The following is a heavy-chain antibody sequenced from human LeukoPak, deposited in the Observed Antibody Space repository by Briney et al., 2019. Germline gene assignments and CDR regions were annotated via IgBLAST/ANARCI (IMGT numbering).Heavy chain of an antibody. Sequence: GGSLRLSCAASGFTFSSHSMNWVRQAPGKGLEWVSYISRDNVIHYADSVKGRFTISRDNAKNSLYLQTHSLRAEDTAVYYCARRRVGDGEVDYWGQGTLVTVSS. J-gene: IGHJ4*02. CDR3: ARRRVGDGEVDY. D-gene: IGHD1-26*01. V-gene: IGHV3-48*01. CDR1: GFTFSSHS. CDR2: ISRDNVI.